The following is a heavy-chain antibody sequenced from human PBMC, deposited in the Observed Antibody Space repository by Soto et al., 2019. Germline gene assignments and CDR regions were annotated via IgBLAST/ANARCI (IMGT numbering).Heavy chain of an antibody. CDR1: GYSFRNNG. Sequence: QGQLVQSGPEVKKPGASVKVSCTTSGYSFRNNGITWVRQVPGQGLEWMGWISGYNGHTDYAQKFQGRVTMTTDTSTNTAYMELTSLRSDDTAIYYCARGGDSSTGGRRMTNWFDPWGQGTLVTVSS. CDR3: ARGGDSSTGGRRMTNWFDP. CDR2: ISGYNGHT. V-gene: IGHV1-18*01. J-gene: IGHJ5*02. D-gene: IGHD7-27*01.